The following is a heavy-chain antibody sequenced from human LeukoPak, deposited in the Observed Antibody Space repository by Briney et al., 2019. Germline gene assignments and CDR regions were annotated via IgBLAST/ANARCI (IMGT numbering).Heavy chain of an antibody. J-gene: IGHJ4*02. CDR1: GGTFCSYA. CDR2: IIPIFGTA. CDR3: ARDVVVPAALDY. Sequence: GASVKVSCKASGGTFCSYAISWVRQAPGQGLEWMGGIIPIFGTANYAQKFQGRVTITADKSTSTAYMELSSLRSEDTAVYYCARDVVVPAALDYWGQGTLVTVSS. V-gene: IGHV1-69*06. D-gene: IGHD2-2*01.